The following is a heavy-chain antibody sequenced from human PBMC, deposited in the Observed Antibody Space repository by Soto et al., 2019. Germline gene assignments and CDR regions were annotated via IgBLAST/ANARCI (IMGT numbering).Heavy chain of an antibody. CDR2: IYHSGST. CDR1: GGSISSFY. CDR3: ARVKYGSGSYLHTFDS. D-gene: IGHD3-10*01. J-gene: IGHJ4*02. Sequence: QVQLQESGPGLVKPSETLSLTCTVSGGSISSFYWSWIRQPPGKGLERIGYIYHSGSTIYNPSLKIRVTISIDTSKTQFSLKLSSVTAADTAVYYCARVKYGSGSYLHTFDSWGQGTLVTVSS. V-gene: IGHV4-59*01.